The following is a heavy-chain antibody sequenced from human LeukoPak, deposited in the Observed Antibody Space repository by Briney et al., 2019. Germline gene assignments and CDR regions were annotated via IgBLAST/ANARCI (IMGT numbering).Heavy chain of an antibody. D-gene: IGHD3-10*01. Sequence: GGSLRLSCAASGFTFSSYEMNWVRQAPGKGLEWVSYISSSGSTIYYADSVKGRFTMSRDNSKNTLFLQMNSLRVDDSAVYFCARDRSLDWWGQGTLVTVSS. V-gene: IGHV3-48*03. J-gene: IGHJ4*02. CDR2: ISSSGSTI. CDR3: ARDRSLDW. CDR1: GFTFSSYE.